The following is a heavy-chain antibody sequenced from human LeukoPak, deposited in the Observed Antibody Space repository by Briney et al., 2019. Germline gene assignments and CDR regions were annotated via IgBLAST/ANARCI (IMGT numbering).Heavy chain of an antibody. CDR2: INPSGGST. CDR1: GYTFTTYN. V-gene: IGHV1-46*01. D-gene: IGHD3-10*01. J-gene: IGHJ4*02. Sequence: GASVKVSCKASGYTFTTYNMHWVRQAPGQGLEWMGVINPSGGSTSYAQMFQGRVTMTSDTSTSTVYMELSSLRSEDTAVYYCALVVYYYGSGSYSPFDYWGQGTLVTVSS. CDR3: ALVVYYYGSGSYSPFDY.